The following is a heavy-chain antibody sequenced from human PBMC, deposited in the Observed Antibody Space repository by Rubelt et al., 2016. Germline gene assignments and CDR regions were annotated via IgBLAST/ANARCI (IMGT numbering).Heavy chain of an antibody. CDR3: ARGGKLRFLARNYYYYGMDV. J-gene: IGHJ6*02. CDR2: IYSGGTT. V-gene: IGHV3-23*03. D-gene: IGHD3-3*01. Sequence: EVQLLESGGGLVQPGGSLRLSCAASGFTFSTYAMSWLRQAPGKGLEWLSVIYSGGTTYYADSVKGRFTISRHNSENTVYLQMNSLRPEDTAVYYCARGGKLRFLARNYYYYGMDVWGQGTTVTVSS. CDR1: GFTFSTYA.